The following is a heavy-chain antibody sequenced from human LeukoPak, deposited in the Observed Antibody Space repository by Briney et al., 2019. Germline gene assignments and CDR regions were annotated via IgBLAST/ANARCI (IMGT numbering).Heavy chain of an antibody. Sequence: PSETLSLTCAVYGGSFSGYYWSWIRQPPGKGLEWIGEINHSGSTNYNPSLKSRVTISVDTSKNQFSLKLSSVTAADTAVYYCARGLKITRRWLQFFRENYYYYMDVWGKGTTVTVSS. J-gene: IGHJ6*03. D-gene: IGHD5-24*01. CDR3: ARGLKITRRWLQFFRENYYYYMDV. V-gene: IGHV4-34*01. CDR1: GGSFSGYY. CDR2: INHSGST.